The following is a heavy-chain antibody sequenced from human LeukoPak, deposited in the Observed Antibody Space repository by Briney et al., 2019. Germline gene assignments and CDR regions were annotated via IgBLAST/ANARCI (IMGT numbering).Heavy chain of an antibody. Sequence: GGSLRLSCEASGFTYSNYPMSWVRQAPGRGLEWVSVISESGDVTHYADSVKGRFTISRDNSKNTLYLQMNSLRAEDTAVYYCAKNLEQLDPRVFFDYWGQGTLVTVSS. CDR2: ISESGDVT. CDR3: AKNLEQLDPRVFFDY. J-gene: IGHJ4*02. V-gene: IGHV3-23*01. CDR1: GFTYSNYP. D-gene: IGHD6-13*01.